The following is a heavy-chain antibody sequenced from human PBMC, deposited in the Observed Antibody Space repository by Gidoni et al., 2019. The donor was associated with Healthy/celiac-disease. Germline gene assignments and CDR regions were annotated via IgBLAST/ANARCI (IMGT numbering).Heavy chain of an antibody. J-gene: IGHJ3*02. CDR1: GGTFSSYA. Sequence: QVQLVQSGAEVKKPGSSVKVSCKASGGTFSSYAISWVRQAPGQGLEWMGRIIPILGIANYAQKFQGRVTITADKSTSTAYMELSSLRSEDTAVYYCARDHSGRPISFDIWGQGTMVTVSS. CDR3: ARDHSGRPISFDI. V-gene: IGHV1-69*04. D-gene: IGHD1-26*01. CDR2: IIPILGIA.